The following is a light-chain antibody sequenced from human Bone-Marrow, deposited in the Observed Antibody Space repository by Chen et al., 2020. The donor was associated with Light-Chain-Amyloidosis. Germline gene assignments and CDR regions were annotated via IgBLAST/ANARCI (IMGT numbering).Light chain of an antibody. V-gene: IGLV3-21*02. CDR2: DDS. CDR1: NIGSTS. CDR3: QVWDRSSDRPV. Sequence: SYVLTQPSSVSVAPGQTATIACGGNNIGSTSVHWYQQTPGQAPLLFVYDDSDRPSGIPERLSGSNSGKTATLTISRVEAGDEADYYCQVWDRSSDRPVFGGGTKLTVL. J-gene: IGLJ3*02.